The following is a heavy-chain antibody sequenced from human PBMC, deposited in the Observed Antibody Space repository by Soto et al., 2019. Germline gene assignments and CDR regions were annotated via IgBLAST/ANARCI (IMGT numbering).Heavy chain of an antibody. J-gene: IGHJ4*02. V-gene: IGHV3-23*01. CDR2: ISATGGGT. Sequence: HPXGSLILSCAAAGFNFSNYAMSWVRQAPGRGLEWVSLISATGGGTYYADSVKGRFTISRDNSHNTLYLQVHSLTAEDTAVYYCAKDRRAGGNSAFYFDFWGQGAQVTVSS. CDR3: AKDRRAGGNSAFYFDF. D-gene: IGHD3-16*01. CDR1: GFNFSNYA.